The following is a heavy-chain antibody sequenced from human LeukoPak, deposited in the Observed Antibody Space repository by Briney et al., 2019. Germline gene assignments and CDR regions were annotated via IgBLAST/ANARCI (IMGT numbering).Heavy chain of an antibody. J-gene: IGHJ3*02. CDR2: ISGSGGST. CDR3: ATSYKNTIFGVVITYDAFDI. V-gene: IGHV3-23*01. CDR1: GFTFSSYA. Sequence: PGGSLRLSCADSGFTFSSYAMSWVRQAPGKGLEWVSAISGSGGSTYYADSVKGRFTISRDNSKNTLYLQMNSLRAEDTAVYYCATSYKNTIFGVVITYDAFDIWGQGTMVTVSS. D-gene: IGHD3-3*01.